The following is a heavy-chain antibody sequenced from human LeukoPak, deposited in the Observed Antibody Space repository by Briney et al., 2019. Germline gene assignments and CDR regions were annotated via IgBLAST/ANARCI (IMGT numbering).Heavy chain of an antibody. CDR2: FHYGGST. Sequence: KPSETLSLTCPVSSGSLSSSSDFLGWIRPPPGQGLEWVGSFHYGGSTYYNPSLKSRVTISVDTSNNQFYLKVNSVTAADTAVYYCARRDPGSYANWFDPWGQGTLVTVSS. CDR1: SGSLSSSSDF. D-gene: IGHD3-16*01. J-gene: IGHJ5*02. V-gene: IGHV4-39*01. CDR3: ARRDPGSYANWFDP.